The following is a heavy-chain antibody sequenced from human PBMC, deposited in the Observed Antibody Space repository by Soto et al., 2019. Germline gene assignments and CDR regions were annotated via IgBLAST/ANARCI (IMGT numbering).Heavy chain of an antibody. D-gene: IGHD3-3*01. V-gene: IGHV1-18*01. Sequence: ASVKVSCKASGYTFTSYGISWVRQAPGQGLEWMGWISAYNGNTNYAQKLQGRVTMTTDTSTSTACMELRSLRSDDTAVYYCARENYDFWSGHSGDAFDIWGQGTMVTVSS. CDR2: ISAYNGNT. CDR3: ARENYDFWSGHSGDAFDI. J-gene: IGHJ3*02. CDR1: GYTFTSYG.